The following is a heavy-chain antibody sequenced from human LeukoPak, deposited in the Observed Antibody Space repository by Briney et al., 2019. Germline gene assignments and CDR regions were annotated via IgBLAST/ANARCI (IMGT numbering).Heavy chain of an antibody. Sequence: GGSLRLSCAASGFTFSSYSMNWVRQAPGKGLEWVSSISSSSSYIYYADSVKGRFTISRDNSKNTLYLQMNSLRAEDTAVYYCAKGYRSSWYYFDYWGQGTLVTVSS. CDR1: GFTFSSYS. D-gene: IGHD6-13*01. J-gene: IGHJ4*02. CDR3: AKGYRSSWYYFDY. V-gene: IGHV3-21*04. CDR2: ISSSSSYI.